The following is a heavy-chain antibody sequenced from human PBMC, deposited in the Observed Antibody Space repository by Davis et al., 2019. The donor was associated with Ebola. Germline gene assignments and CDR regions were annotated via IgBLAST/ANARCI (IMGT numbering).Heavy chain of an antibody. J-gene: IGHJ6*02. CDR1: GFTFSSYS. CDR2: ITSSSSTI. D-gene: IGHD6-19*01. CDR3: ARVEGMSSGWSRTYYYYGMDV. Sequence: GESLKISCAASGFTFSSYSMSWVRQAPGKGLEWVSYITSSSSTIYYADSVKGRFTISRDNAKNSLYLQMNSLRDEDTAVYYCARVEGMSSGWSRTYYYYGMDVWGQGTTVTVSS. V-gene: IGHV3-48*02.